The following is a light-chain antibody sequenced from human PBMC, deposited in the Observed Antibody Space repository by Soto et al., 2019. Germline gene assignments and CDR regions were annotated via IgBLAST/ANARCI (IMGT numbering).Light chain of an antibody. CDR2: KPS. J-gene: IGKJ1*01. CDR1: QGITSW. Sequence: DIHMTQSPSTRYASVGDIVTITCRASQGITSWLAGYQQKPGKALKLLVYKPSSLESGVPSRFSGSASGTEFTLAISSLQPDDFASYCCQQYNSSPTFGQGTKVEIK. CDR3: QQYNSSPT. V-gene: IGKV1-5*03.